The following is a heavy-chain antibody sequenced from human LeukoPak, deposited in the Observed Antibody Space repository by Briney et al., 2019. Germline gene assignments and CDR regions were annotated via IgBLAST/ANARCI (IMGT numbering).Heavy chain of an antibody. CDR1: GYRFTSYW. CDR3: ARRQQLDWFDP. V-gene: IGHV5-10-1*01. Sequence: GESLKISCKGSGYRFTSYWINWVRQMPGKGLEWMGRIDPSDSYTNYSPAFQGHVTISVGKSISTAYLQWSSLKASDTAMYYCARRQQLDWFDPWGQGTLVTVSS. J-gene: IGHJ5*02. CDR2: IDPSDSYT. D-gene: IGHD6-13*01.